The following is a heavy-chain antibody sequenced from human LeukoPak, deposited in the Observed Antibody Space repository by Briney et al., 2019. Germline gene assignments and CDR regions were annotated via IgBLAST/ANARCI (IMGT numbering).Heavy chain of an antibody. CDR2: FSGSGDST. D-gene: IGHD5-24*01. V-gene: IGHV3-23*01. J-gene: IGHJ4*02. CDR1: GFTFRTYD. CDR3: AKAGSMATPTPYYFDY. Sequence: GGSLRLSCAASGFTFRTYDMSWVRRAPGKGLEWVSAFSGSGDSTYYADSVKGRFTISRDNSKNTLYLQMNSLRAEDTAIYYCAKAGSMATPTPYYFDYWGQGTLVTVSS.